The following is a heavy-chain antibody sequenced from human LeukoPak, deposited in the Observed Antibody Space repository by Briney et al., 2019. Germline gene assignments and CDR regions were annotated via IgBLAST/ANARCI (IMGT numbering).Heavy chain of an antibody. CDR3: ALELAY. D-gene: IGHD1-26*01. Sequence: GGSLRLSCAASRFSFSEFYMSWIRQAPGKGLEWVSVIYSGGSTYYADSVKGRFTISRDNSKNTLYLQMNSLRAEDTAVYYCALELAYWGQGTLVTVSS. CDR1: RFSFSEFY. CDR2: IYSGGST. J-gene: IGHJ4*02. V-gene: IGHV3-53*01.